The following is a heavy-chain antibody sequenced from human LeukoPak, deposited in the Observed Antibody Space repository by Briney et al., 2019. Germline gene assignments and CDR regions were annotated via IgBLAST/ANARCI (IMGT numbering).Heavy chain of an antibody. D-gene: IGHD5-12*01. J-gene: IGHJ4*02. V-gene: IGHV1-18*01. CDR3: ARDPYSGYDYPPYYFDY. CDR1: GYTFTSYG. CDR2: ISAYNGNT. Sequence: ASVKVSCKASGYTFTSYGISWVRQAPGQGLEWMGWISAYNGNTNYAQKLQGRVTMTTDTSTSTAYMELRSLRSDDTAVYYCARDPYSGYDYPPYYFDYWGQGTLVTVSS.